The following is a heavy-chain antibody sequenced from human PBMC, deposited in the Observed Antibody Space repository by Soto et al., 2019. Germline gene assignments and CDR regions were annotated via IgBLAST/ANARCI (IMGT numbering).Heavy chain of an antibody. V-gene: IGHV4-39*01. J-gene: IGHJ4*02. CDR2: IYYSVST. D-gene: IGHD5-18*01. Sequence: SETLSLTCTVSGCSIISSSYYRGWIRQPPGKGLEWIGSIYYSVSTYYNPSLKSRVTISVDTSKSQFSLKLSSVNAADTAASYSERPTRRGYSDYWGQGTLVTVSS. CDR3: ERPTRRGYSDY. CDR1: GCSIISSSYY.